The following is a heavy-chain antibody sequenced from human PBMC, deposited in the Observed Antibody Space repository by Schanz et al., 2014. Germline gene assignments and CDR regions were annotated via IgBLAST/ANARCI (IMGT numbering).Heavy chain of an antibody. CDR2: IFFRGST. J-gene: IGHJ6*02. CDR1: GGSISSGGYY. V-gene: IGHV4-30-4*07. CDR3: YGMDV. Sequence: QVQLQESGPGLVKPSQTLSLTCTVSGGSISSGGYYWSWIRQPPGKGLEWIGYIFFRGSTYYNPSLKSRVTISIATSKNQFSLRLTSVTAADTAVYYCYGMDVWGQGTTVTVSS.